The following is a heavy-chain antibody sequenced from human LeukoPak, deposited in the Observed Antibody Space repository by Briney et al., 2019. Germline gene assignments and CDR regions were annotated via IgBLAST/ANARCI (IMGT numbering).Heavy chain of an antibody. Sequence: GASVKVSCKASGYTFTSYDINWVRQATGQGLEWMGWMNPNSGNTGYAQKFQGRVTITRNTSISTAYMELSSLRSEDTAVYYCARGLGGATSYYYMDVWGKGTTVTVSS. CDR3: ARGLGGATSYYYMDV. J-gene: IGHJ6*03. CDR2: MNPNSGNT. D-gene: IGHD1-26*01. V-gene: IGHV1-8*03. CDR1: GYTFTSYD.